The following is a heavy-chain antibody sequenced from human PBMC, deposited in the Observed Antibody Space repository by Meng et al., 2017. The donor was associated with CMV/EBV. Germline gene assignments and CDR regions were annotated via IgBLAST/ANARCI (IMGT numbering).Heavy chain of an antibody. CDR3: ARGIAFNFGVVNLYYYYGMDV. D-gene: IGHD3-3*01. J-gene: IGHJ6*02. Sequence: SETLSLTCTVSGGSISSGDYYWSWIRQPPGKGLEWIGYIYYSGSTYYNPSLKSRVTISVDTSKHQFSLKLCSVTAADTAVYYCARGIAFNFGVVNLYYYYGMDVWGQGTTVTVSS. CDR2: IYYSGST. V-gene: IGHV4-30-4*08. CDR1: GGSISSGDYY.